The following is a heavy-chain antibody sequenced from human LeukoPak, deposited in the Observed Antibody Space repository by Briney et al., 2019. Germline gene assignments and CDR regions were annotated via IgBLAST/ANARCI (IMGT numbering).Heavy chain of an antibody. J-gene: IGHJ4*02. CDR1: GFTVSSNY. Sequence: GGSLRLSCAASGFTVSSNYMNWVRQAPGKGLEWVAVIWYDGSNRYYADSVKGRFTISRDNSKNTLHLQMNSLRAEDTAVYYCARDRGAGGYFDYWGQGTLVTVSS. CDR2: IWYDGSNR. D-gene: IGHD3-10*01. V-gene: IGHV3-33*08. CDR3: ARDRGAGGYFDY.